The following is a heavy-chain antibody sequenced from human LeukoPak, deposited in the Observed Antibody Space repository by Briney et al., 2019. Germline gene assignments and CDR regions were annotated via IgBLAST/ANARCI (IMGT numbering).Heavy chain of an antibody. V-gene: IGHV1-2*02. CDR3: ATSRIYSGYEVPSYFDY. CDR2: INPNSGGT. J-gene: IGHJ4*02. D-gene: IGHD5-12*01. CDR1: GYTFTGYY. Sequence: ASVKVSCKASGYTFTGYYMHWVRQAPGQGLEWMGWINPNSGGTNYAQKFQGRVTMTSDTSISTVYMELSRLRSDDTAVYYCATSRIYSGYEVPSYFDYWGQGTLVTVSS.